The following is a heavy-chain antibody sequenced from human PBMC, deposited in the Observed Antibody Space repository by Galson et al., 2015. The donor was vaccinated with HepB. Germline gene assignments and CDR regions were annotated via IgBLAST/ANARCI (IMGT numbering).Heavy chain of an antibody. V-gene: IGHV1-69*04. CDR1: GGTFSSYA. D-gene: IGHD4-23*01. CDR3: ARDYGGTHAFDI. Sequence: SVKVSCKASGGTFSSYAISWVRQAPGQGLEWMGRIIPILGIANYAQKFQGRVTITADKSTSTAYMELSSLRSEDTAVYYCARDYGGTHAFDIWGQGTMVTVS. J-gene: IGHJ3*02. CDR2: IIPILGIA.